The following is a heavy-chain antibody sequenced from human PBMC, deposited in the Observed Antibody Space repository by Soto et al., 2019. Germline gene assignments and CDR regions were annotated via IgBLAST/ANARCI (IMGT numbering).Heavy chain of an antibody. V-gene: IGHV3-23*01. J-gene: IGHJ4*02. CDR1: GFTFSSYA. D-gene: IGHD3-9*01. CDR3: AKDHVLRYFDWPDY. CDR2: ISGSGGST. Sequence: GGSLRISCAASGFTFSSYAMSWVRQSPGKGLEWVSAISGSGGSTYYADSVKGRFTISRDNSKNTLYLQMNSLRAEDTAVYYCAKDHVLRYFDWPDYWGQGTLVTVSS.